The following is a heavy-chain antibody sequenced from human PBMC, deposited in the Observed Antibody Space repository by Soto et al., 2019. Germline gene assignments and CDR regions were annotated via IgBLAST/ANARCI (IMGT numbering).Heavy chain of an antibody. Sequence: EAQLVESGGGVVQPGGSLRLSCAASGLTANKYEMTWVRQAPGKGLEWVSYISDSGIIHYAESLKGRVTISRDSTKNSLYLQLNSLRAEDTAVYYCATSIALAGYNYYYGLDVWGQGTTVTVSS. CDR3: ATSIALAGYNYYYGLDV. J-gene: IGHJ6*02. D-gene: IGHD6-19*01. CDR2: ISDSGII. CDR1: GLTANKYE. V-gene: IGHV3-48*03.